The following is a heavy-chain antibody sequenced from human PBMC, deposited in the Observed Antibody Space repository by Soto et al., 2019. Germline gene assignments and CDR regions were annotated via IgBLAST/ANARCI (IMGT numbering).Heavy chain of an antibody. CDR1: GYTFTSYA. Sequence: ASVKVSCKASGYTFTSYAMHWVRQAPGQGLEWMGIINPSGGNTKYAQKFQGRVTMTRDTSTSTVYMELSSLRSEDTAVYYCARVQTYNSSWYHFDYWGQGTLVTVSS. V-gene: IGHV1-46*01. D-gene: IGHD6-13*01. CDR3: ARVQTYNSSWYHFDY. CDR2: INPSGGNT. J-gene: IGHJ4*02.